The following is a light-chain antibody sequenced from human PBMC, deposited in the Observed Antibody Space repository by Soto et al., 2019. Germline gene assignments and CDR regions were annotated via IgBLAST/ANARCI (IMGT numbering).Light chain of an antibody. V-gene: IGKV2-28*01. CDR2: LGS. J-gene: IGKJ1*01. Sequence: DIVMTQSPLSLPVTPGEPASISCRSSQSLLHSDGYSYLDWYLQKPGQASQLLIYLGSVRAAGVPDRLSGSRSATDFALKISSGEGEDVGVYYCMGATQIVPWTCGGGPGVEIK. CDR3: MGATQIVPWT. CDR1: QSLLHSDGYSY.